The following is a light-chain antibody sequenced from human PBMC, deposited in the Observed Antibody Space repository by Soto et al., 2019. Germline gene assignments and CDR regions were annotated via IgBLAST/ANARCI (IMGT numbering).Light chain of an antibody. Sequence: EIVMTQSPATLSLSPGERATLSCRASQTIDNTLAWYQRKPGQAPRLLIYDASNRATGIPARFSGSGSGTDFTLSISRLEPEDFAVYYCQQRSNWPPAFGQGTKVDIK. CDR3: QQRSNWPPA. CDR1: QTIDNT. J-gene: IGKJ1*01. CDR2: DAS. V-gene: IGKV3-11*01.